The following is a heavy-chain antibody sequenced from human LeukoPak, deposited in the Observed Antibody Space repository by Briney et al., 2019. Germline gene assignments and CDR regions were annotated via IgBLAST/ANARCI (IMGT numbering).Heavy chain of an antibody. Sequence: PSQTLSLTCTVSGDSITSGDYYWTWIRQPPGKGLEWVAYMHYTGNTYYNSSLKSRLTISVDTSKNQFSLRLSFVTAADTAMYYCARHLSGSSWFDPRGQGTLVTVSS. D-gene: IGHD1-26*01. CDR1: GDSITSGDYY. CDR2: MHYTGNT. CDR3: ARHLSGSSWFDP. J-gene: IGHJ5*02. V-gene: IGHV4-30-4*08.